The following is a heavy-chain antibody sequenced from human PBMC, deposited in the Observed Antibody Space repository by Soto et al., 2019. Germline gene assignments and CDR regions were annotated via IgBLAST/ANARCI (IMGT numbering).Heavy chain of an antibody. CDR2: INHSGST. CDR3: ARAHCSSTSCYQSWFDP. CDR1: GGSFSGYY. J-gene: IGHJ5*02. V-gene: IGHV4-34*01. D-gene: IGHD2-2*01. Sequence: QVQLQQWGAGLLKPSETLSLTCAVYGGSFSGYYWSWIRQPPGKGLEWIGEINHSGSTNYNPSLKSRVTISVDTSKNQFSLKLSSVTAADTAVYYCARAHCSSTSCYQSWFDPWGQGTLVTVSS.